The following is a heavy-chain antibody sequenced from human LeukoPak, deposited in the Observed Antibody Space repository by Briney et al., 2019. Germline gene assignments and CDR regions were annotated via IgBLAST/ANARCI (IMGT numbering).Heavy chain of an antibody. V-gene: IGHV1-46*01. CDR3: ARDRAMTGINWFDP. D-gene: IGHD1-20*01. J-gene: IGHJ5*02. CDR2: INPSGGST. Sequence: ASVKVSCKASGYTFTSYYMHWVRQAPGQGLEWMGIINPSGGSTSYAQKFQGRVTMTTDTSTSTAYMELRSLRSDDTAVYYCARDRAMTGINWFDPWGQGTLVAVSS. CDR1: GYTFTSYY.